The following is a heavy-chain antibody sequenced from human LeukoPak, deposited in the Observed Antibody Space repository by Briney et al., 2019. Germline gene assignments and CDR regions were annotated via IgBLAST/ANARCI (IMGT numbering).Heavy chain of an antibody. V-gene: IGHV3-48*03. J-gene: IGHJ6*03. CDR3: ASGTTGTTGYYYYYYMDV. D-gene: IGHD1-1*01. CDR2: ISSSGSTI. CDR1: GFTFSSYE. Sequence: PGGSLRLSCAASGFTFSSYEVNWVRQAPGKGLEWVSYISSSGSTIYYADSVKGRFTISRDNAKNSLYLQMNSLRAEDTAVYCCASGTTGTTGYYYYYYMDVWGKGTTVTVSS.